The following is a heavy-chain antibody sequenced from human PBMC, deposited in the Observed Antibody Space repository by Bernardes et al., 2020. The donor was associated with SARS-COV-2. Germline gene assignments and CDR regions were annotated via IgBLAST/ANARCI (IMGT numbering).Heavy chain of an antibody. J-gene: IGHJ4*02. D-gene: IGHD2-21*02. CDR1: GFTFSDYS. CDR3: ARDGGPYCGGDCYYFDS. CDR2: ISSSSTYI. V-gene: IGHV3-21*01. Sequence: GGSLRLSCAASGFTFSDYSVNWVRQAPGKGLEWVSYISSSSTYIYYADSVKGRFTISRDDAKKSLYLQMHSLRAEDTAVYFCARDGGPYCGGDCYYFDSWGQGTLVTVSS.